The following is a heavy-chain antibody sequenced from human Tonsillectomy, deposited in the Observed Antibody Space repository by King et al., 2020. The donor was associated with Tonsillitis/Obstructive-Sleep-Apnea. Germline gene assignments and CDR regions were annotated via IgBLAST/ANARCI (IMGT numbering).Heavy chain of an antibody. D-gene: IGHD4-11*01. CDR3: AKDRQEDHIFLQSRYFDY. CDR2: ISGSGSRT. CDR1: GFDFSSYV. Sequence: VQLVESGGGLVQPGGSLRLSCATSGFDFSSYVMSWVRQAPGKGLEWVSGISGSGSRTYDADSVKGRFTISRDNSKKMLNLQMNSLRAEDTAVYFCAKDRQEDHIFLQSRYFDYWGQGTLVTVSS. J-gene: IGHJ4*02. V-gene: IGHV3-23*04.